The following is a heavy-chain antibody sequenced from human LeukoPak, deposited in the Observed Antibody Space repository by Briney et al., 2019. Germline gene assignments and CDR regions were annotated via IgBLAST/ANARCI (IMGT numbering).Heavy chain of an antibody. CDR2: IKQDGSEK. V-gene: IGHV3-7*01. J-gene: IGHJ3*02. D-gene: IGHD4-17*01. Sequence: PGGSLRLSCAASGFTFSSYGMSWVRQAPGKGLEWVANIKQDGSEKYYVDSVKGRFTISRDNAKNSLYLQMNSLRAEDTAVYYCARVDGDYSDAFDIWGQGTMVTVSS. CDR3: ARVDGDYSDAFDI. CDR1: GFTFSSYG.